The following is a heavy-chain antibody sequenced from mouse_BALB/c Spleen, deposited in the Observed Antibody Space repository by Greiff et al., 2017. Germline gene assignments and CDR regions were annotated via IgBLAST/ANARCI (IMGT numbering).Heavy chain of an antibody. CDR3: TRSYYGNYDYYAMDY. D-gene: IGHD2-10*01. J-gene: IGHJ4*01. CDR1: GYSFTSYW. CDR2: IYPGNSDT. Sequence: EVQLQQSGTVLARPGASVKMSCKASGYSFTSYWMHWVKQRPGQGLEWIGAIYPGNSDTSYNQKFKGKAKLTAVTSASTAYMELSSLTNEDSAVYYCTRSYYGNYDYYAMDYWGQGTSVTVSS. V-gene: IGHV1-5*01.